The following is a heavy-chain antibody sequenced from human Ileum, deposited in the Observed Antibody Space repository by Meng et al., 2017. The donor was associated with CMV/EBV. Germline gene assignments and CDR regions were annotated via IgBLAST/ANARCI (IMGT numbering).Heavy chain of an antibody. CDR1: GLSLDTTGLT. J-gene: IGHJ4*02. V-gene: IGHV2-5*01. CDR2: IFWNDDR. CDR3: AKRRGQLSGYDY. Sequence: SGPTLVKPTETLTLTCSLSGLSLDTTGLTVDWIRQPPGTALEWLSLIFWNDDRRYSPSLKSRLTITRDRSKNQVVLRMTDMEPADTATYYCAKRRGQLSGYDYWGQGLRVTVSS. D-gene: IGHD6-25*01.